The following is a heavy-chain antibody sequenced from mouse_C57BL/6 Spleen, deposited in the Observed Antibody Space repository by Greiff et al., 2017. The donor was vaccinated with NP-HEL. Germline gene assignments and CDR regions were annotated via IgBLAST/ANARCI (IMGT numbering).Heavy chain of an antibody. J-gene: IGHJ4*01. CDR1: GFSLTSYG. CDR3: ALTGGGWYAMDY. V-gene: IGHV2-2*01. CDR2: IWSGGST. Sequence: VQGVESGPGLVQPSQSLSITCTVSGFSLTSYGVHWVRQSPGKGLEWLGVIWSGGSTDYNAAFISRLSISKDNSKSQVFFKMNSLQADDTAIYYCALTGGGWYAMDYWGQGTSVTVSS. D-gene: IGHD1-1*02.